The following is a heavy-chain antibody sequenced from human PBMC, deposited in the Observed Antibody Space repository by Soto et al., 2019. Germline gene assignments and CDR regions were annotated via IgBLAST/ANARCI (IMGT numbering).Heavy chain of an antibody. CDR2: IYHSGST. Sequence: QVQLQESGPGLVKPSGTLSLTCAVSGGSISSSNWWSWVRQPPGKGREWIGEIYHSGSTNYNPSLKSRVTISVDKSKNQFSLKLSSVTAADTAVYYWARSYMVRGVANWFDPWGQGTLVTVSS. V-gene: IGHV4-4*02. D-gene: IGHD3-10*01. CDR1: GGSISSSNW. CDR3: ARSYMVRGVANWFDP. J-gene: IGHJ5*02.